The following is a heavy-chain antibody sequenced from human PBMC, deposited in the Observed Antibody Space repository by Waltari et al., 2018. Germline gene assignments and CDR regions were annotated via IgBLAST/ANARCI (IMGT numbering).Heavy chain of an antibody. Sequence: QVHLVESGGGVAQPGRSLRLSCAASGFAFSTYGMHWIRQSPGKGLEGVEVNSDDGVDKYYRDSVKGRFTISRNNSKNTWYLQMNSLKIDDTAIYYCAKDVSFFYGSGGLDHWGQGPWSPS. D-gene: IGHD3-10*01. CDR3: AKDVSFFYGSGGLDH. CDR2: NSDDGVDK. CDR1: GFAFSTYG. V-gene: IGHV3-30*18. J-gene: IGHJ5*02.